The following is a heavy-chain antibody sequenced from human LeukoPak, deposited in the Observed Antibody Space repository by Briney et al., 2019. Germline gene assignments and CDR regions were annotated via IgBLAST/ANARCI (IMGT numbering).Heavy chain of an antibody. CDR1: GGSISSSSYY. V-gene: IGHV4-39*01. D-gene: IGHD1-14*01. J-gene: IGHJ4*02. CDR3: ARNHTHEGYGYYFDY. CDR2: IYYSGST. Sequence: PSETLSLTCTVSGGSISSSSYYWGWIRQPPGKGLEWIGSIYYSGSTSYNPSLKSRVTISVETSKNQFSLKLSSVTAADMAFYYCARNHTHEGYGYYFDYWGQGTLVTVSS.